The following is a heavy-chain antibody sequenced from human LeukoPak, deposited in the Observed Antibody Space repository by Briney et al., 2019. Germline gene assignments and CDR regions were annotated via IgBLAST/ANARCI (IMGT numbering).Heavy chain of an antibody. D-gene: IGHD2-21*01. CDR3: ARVAWLHYFDY. V-gene: IGHV3-7*01. CDR2: IKEDGSEK. Sequence: GGSLRLSCAASGFSFRSCWMSWVRQAPGKGLEWVANIKEDGSEKYYVDSVKGRFTISRDNAKNALYLQMNSLRAEDTAVYYCARVAWLHYFDYWGQGTLVTVSS. J-gene: IGHJ4*02. CDR1: GFSFRSCW.